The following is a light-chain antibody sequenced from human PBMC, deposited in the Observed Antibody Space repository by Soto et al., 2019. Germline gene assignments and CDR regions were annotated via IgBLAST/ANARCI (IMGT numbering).Light chain of an antibody. CDR1: QSVLYSSSNKNY. CDR3: KQYNSLPLT. J-gene: IGKJ4*01. V-gene: IGKV4-1*01. CDR2: WAS. Sequence: DIVMTQSPDSLAVSLGERATINCKSSQSVLYSSSNKNYLAWYQQKPGQPPKLLIYWASTRESGVPDRFSGSGSGTHFTLTISSLQAEDVAVYYCKQYNSLPLTFGGGTKVEIK.